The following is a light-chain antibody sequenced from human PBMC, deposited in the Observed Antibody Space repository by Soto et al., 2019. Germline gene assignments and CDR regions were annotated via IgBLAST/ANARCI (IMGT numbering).Light chain of an antibody. V-gene: IGKV4-1*01. CDR1: QSVLYSAKNKNF. J-gene: IGKJ5*01. Sequence: DIVMTQSPDSLAVSLGERATIHCKSSQSVLYSAKNKNFLTWYQQKPGQPPKLLIYWASTRESGVPDRFTGSGSGTDFTLTINILQAEDVAVYYCQQHYITPITFGQGTRLEIK. CDR2: WAS. CDR3: QQHYITPIT.